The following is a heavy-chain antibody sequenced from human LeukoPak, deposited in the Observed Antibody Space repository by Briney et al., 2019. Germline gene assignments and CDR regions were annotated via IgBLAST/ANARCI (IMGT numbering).Heavy chain of an antibody. CDR2: INPDSGGT. Sequence: ASVKVSCKASGYTFTGYYIHWVRQAPGQGLEWMGWINPDSGGTNHAQKFQGRVTMTRDTSISTAYMELSRLRSDDTAVYYCARGRDSGSYRGAFDIWGQGTMVTVSS. CDR3: ARGRDSGSYRGAFDI. V-gene: IGHV1-2*02. J-gene: IGHJ3*02. D-gene: IGHD1-26*01. CDR1: GYTFTGYY.